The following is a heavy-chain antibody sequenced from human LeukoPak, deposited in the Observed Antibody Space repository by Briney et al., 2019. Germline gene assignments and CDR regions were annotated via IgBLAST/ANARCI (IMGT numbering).Heavy chain of an antibody. CDR2: ITHGGSDK. CDR1: GFIVTTYG. Sequence: GGSLRLSCATSGFIVTTYGMHWVRQAPGKGLEWVAVITHGGSDKYYADSVKGRFTISRDFSKNTVLLQMNSLRAEDTAVYYCAKGGGNGYNLGYYFDYWGQGTPVTVSS. J-gene: IGHJ4*02. D-gene: IGHD5-24*01. CDR3: AKGGGNGYNLGYYFDY. V-gene: IGHV3-30*18.